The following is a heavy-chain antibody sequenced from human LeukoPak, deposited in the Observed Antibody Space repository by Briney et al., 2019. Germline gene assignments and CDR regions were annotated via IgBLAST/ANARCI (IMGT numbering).Heavy chain of an antibody. CDR2: ISYDGSNK. CDR3: ALRVIVVVPAAISDDY. V-gene: IGHV3-30-3*01. Sequence: GRSLRLSCAASGFTFSSYAMHWVRQAPGKGLEWVAVISYDGSNKYYADSVKGRFTISRDNSKDTLYLQMNSLRAEDTAVYYCALRVIVVVPAAISDDYWGQGTLVTVSS. J-gene: IGHJ4*02. D-gene: IGHD2-2*01. CDR1: GFTFSSYA.